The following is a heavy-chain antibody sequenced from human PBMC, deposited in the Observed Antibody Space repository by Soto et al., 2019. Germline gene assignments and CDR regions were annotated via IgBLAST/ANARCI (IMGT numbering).Heavy chain of an antibody. CDR2: IIPMLGIA. CDR1: GDTFTTYS. D-gene: IGHD2-21*01. V-gene: IGHV1-69*02. J-gene: IGHJ3*02. Sequence: QVQLVQSGAEVKKPGSAVKVSCKDSGDTFTTYSMFWVRQAPGQGLEWMGRIIPMLGIANYVQTFQGGVTITAAKSTGTAYMELSSLRSEDTALYYCTIGSWSGEVFDILGQGTMVTVSS. CDR3: TIGSWSGEVFDI.